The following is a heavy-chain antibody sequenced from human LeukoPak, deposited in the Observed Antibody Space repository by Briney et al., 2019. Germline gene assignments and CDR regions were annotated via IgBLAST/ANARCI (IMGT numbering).Heavy chain of an antibody. CDR2: ISSSGSTI. Sequence: GGSLRLSCAASGFTFSDYYMSWIRQAPGKGLEWVSYISSSGSTIYYADSVKGRFTISRDNAKNSLYLQMNSLRAEDTAVYYCARGHLDCSSTSCPPTYYYYGMDVWGQGTTVTVSS. D-gene: IGHD2-2*01. CDR1: GFTFSDYY. J-gene: IGHJ6*02. CDR3: ARGHLDCSSTSCPPTYYYYGMDV. V-gene: IGHV3-11*01.